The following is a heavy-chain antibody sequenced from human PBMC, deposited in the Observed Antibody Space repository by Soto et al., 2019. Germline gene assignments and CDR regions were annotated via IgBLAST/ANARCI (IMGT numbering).Heavy chain of an antibody. Sequence: PSETLSLTSTVSGGSITSSYWSWIRRPPGKGREWMAYIYDTGISGYTPSTSYNPSLKSRVTMSVDTSKSQFSLKLTSVTAADTAVYYCARGEDAFFYYGLDVWGQGITVTVSS. V-gene: IGHV4-59*01. CDR1: GGSITSSY. CDR2: IYDTGISGYTPST. J-gene: IGHJ6*02. CDR3: ARGEDAFFYYGLDV.